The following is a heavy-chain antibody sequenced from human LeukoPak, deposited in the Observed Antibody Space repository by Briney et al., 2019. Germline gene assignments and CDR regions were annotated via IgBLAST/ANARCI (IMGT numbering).Heavy chain of an antibody. D-gene: IGHD2-2*01. CDR3: AREADIVVVPATLDP. Sequence: SETLSLTCTVSGGSISSSSYYWGWIRQPPGKGLEWIGSIYYSGSTYYNPSLKSRVTISVDTSKNQFSLKLSSVTAADTAVYYCAREADIVVVPATLDPWGQGTLVTVSS. CDR2: IYYSGST. V-gene: IGHV4-39*07. J-gene: IGHJ5*02. CDR1: GGSISSSSYY.